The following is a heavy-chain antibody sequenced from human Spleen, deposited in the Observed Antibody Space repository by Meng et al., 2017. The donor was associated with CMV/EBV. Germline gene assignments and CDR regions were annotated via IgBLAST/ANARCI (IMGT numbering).Heavy chain of an antibody. CDR3: ARKMYSSSPVDIDY. Sequence: GGSLRLSYAASGFTFSSYWMHWVRQAPGKGLVWAARINSDGSSTTYADSVKGRFTISRDNAKNTLYLRVNSLRVEDTAVYYCARKMYSSSPVDIDYWGQGTLVTVSS. J-gene: IGHJ4*02. CDR1: GFTFSSYW. CDR2: INSDGSST. D-gene: IGHD6-6*01. V-gene: IGHV3-74*01.